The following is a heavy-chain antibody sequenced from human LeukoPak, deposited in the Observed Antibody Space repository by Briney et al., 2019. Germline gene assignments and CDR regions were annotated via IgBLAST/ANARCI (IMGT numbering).Heavy chain of an antibody. J-gene: IGHJ4*02. V-gene: IGHV3-30*18. CDR2: ISYDGGNY. Sequence: KAGGSLRLSCAASEFIFSPYAMHWVRQAPGKGLEWVALISYDGGNYYYADSVKGRFTISRDNSKNTLYLQMNSLRAEDTAVYYCAKEAYSGSYLDYWGQGTLVTVSS. CDR1: EFIFSPYA. CDR3: AKEAYSGSYLDY. D-gene: IGHD1-26*01.